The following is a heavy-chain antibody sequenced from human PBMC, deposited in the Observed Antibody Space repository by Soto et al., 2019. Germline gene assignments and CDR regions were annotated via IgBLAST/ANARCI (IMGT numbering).Heavy chain of an antibody. CDR3: ARDPHPMVRGVTHAFDI. V-gene: IGHV4-31*03. J-gene: IGHJ3*02. Sequence: PSETLSLTCTVSGGSISSGGYYWSWIRQHPGKGLEWIGYIYYSGSTYYNPSLKSRVTISVDTSKNQFSLKLSSVTAADTAVYYCARDPHPMVRGVTHAFDIWGQGTMVTVS. CDR1: GGSISSGGYY. CDR2: IYYSGST. D-gene: IGHD3-10*01.